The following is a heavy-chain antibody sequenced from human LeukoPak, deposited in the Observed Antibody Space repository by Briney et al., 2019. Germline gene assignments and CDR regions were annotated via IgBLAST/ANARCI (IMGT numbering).Heavy chain of an antibody. J-gene: IGHJ4*02. D-gene: IGHD6-19*01. Sequence: GGSLRLSCAASGFTFSSYAMSWVRRAPGKGLEWVSAISGSGGSTYYADSVKGRFTISRDNSKNTLYLQMNSLRAEDTAVYYCAKVVSYSSGWYNYWGQGTLVTVSS. CDR2: ISGSGGST. CDR1: GFTFSSYA. CDR3: AKVVSYSSGWYNY. V-gene: IGHV3-23*01.